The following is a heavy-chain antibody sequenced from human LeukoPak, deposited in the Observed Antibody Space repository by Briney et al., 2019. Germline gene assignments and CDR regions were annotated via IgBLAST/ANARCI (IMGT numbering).Heavy chain of an antibody. V-gene: IGHV3-23*01. CDR2: ISGSGGST. J-gene: IGHJ4*02. D-gene: IGHD6-13*01. CDR1: GFTFSSYA. CDR3: AKGIGGSSWYYFDY. Sequence: GGSLSLSCAASGFTFSSYALSWIRQAPGKGLEWVSAISGSGGSTYYADSVKGRFTISRDNSKNTLYLQMNSLRAEDTAVYYCAKGIGGSSWYYFDYWGQGTLVTVSS.